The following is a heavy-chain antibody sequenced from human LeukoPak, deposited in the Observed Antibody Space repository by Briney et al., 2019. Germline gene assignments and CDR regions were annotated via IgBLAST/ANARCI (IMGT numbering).Heavy chain of an antibody. CDR1: GYTFTSYA. D-gene: IGHD3-22*01. Sequence: ASVKVSCTASGYTFTSYAMHWVRQAPGQRLEWMGWINAGNDNTKYSQKFQGRVTITRDTSASTAYMELSSLRSEDTAVYYCALSGYYARDDDFDIWGQGTMVTVSS. J-gene: IGHJ3*02. V-gene: IGHV1-3*01. CDR2: INAGNDNT. CDR3: ALSGYYARDDDFDI.